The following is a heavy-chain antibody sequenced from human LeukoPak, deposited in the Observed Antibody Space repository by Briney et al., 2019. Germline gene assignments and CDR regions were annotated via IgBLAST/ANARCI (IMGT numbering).Heavy chain of an antibody. CDR3: ARWAIFDAFDI. CDR2: ISTGSHYT. Sequence: GGSLRLSCAASAFTFSDYYMSWIRQAPGKGLEWVSYISTGSHYTNYADSVKGRFTISRDNAKNSLYLQMNSLIDEDTAVYYCARWAIFDAFDIWGQGTMVTVSS. V-gene: IGHV3-11*06. D-gene: IGHD3-9*01. J-gene: IGHJ3*02. CDR1: AFTFSDYY.